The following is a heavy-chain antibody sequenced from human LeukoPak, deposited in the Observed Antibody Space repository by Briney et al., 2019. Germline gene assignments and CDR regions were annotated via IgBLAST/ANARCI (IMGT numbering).Heavy chain of an antibody. CDR1: GFTFSSYA. J-gene: IGHJ4*02. CDR3: AKDQGYSGYDPLDY. D-gene: IGHD5-12*01. V-gene: IGHV3-23*01. CDR2: ISGSGGRT. Sequence: TGGSLRLSCAASGFTFSSYAMTWVRQAPGKGLEWVSAISGSGGRTYYVGSVKGRFTISRDNSKNTLYLQMNSLRAEDTAVYYCAKDQGYSGYDPLDYWGQGTLVTVSS.